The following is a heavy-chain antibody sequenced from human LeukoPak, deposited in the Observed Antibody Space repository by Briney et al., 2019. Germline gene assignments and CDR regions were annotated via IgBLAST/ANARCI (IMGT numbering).Heavy chain of an antibody. CDR1: GGSISSGSYY. V-gene: IGHV4-39*02. CDR3: ARGPTYQPIDL. CDR2: IHYSETT. D-gene: IGHD2-2*01. J-gene: IGHJ1*01. Sequence: SETLSLTCAVSGGSISSGSYYWGWIRQPPGKGLEWIASIHYSETTYYNPSLKSRATISVDTSNNHFSLKLNSVTAADTAVYYCARGPTYQPIDLWGQGTLVPVSS.